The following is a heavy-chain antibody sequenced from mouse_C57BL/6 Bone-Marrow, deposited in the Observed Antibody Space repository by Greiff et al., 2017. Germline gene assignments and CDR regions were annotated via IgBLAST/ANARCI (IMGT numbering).Heavy chain of an antibody. CDR1: GYTFTSYW. CDR3: ARWRAYYGNLYAMDY. D-gene: IGHD2-10*01. J-gene: IGHJ4*01. CDR2: IDPSDSYT. Sequence: QVQLKQPGAELVMPGASVKLSCKASGYTFTSYWMHWVKQRPGQGLEWIGEIDPSDSYTNYNQQFKGKSTLTVDKSSSTSYMQLSSLTSEDSAVYYCARWRAYYGNLYAMDYWGQGTSVTVSS. V-gene: IGHV1-69*01.